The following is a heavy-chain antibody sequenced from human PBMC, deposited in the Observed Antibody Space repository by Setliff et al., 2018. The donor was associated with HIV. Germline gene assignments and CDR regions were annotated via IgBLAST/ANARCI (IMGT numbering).Heavy chain of an antibody. Sequence: PSETLSLTCTVSGGSISSSSYYWGWIRQPPGKGLEWIGSISYSGSTYYNPSLKSRVTISVDTSKNQFSLKLSSVTAADTAVYYCARALPLEWLHDAFDIWGQGTMVTVSS. CDR2: ISYSGST. J-gene: IGHJ3*02. V-gene: IGHV4-39*07. CDR3: ARALPLEWLHDAFDI. CDR1: GGSISSSSYY. D-gene: IGHD3-3*01.